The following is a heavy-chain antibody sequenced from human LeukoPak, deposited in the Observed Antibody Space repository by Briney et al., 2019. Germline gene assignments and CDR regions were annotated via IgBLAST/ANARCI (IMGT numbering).Heavy chain of an antibody. D-gene: IGHD2-15*01. V-gene: IGHV1-2*02. CDR1: GYTFTGYY. CDR2: INPNSGGT. Sequence: GASVKVSCKASGYTFTGYYIHWVRQAPGQGLEWMGWINPNSGGTNYAQKFQGRVTMTRDTSMSTAYMELSGLRSDDTAVYYCSRDSGYCSGGSCRYFDFWGQGTLVTVSA. J-gene: IGHJ4*02. CDR3: SRDSGYCSGGSCRYFDF.